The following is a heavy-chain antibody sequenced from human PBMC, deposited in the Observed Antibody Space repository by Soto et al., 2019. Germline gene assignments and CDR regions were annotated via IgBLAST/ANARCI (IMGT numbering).Heavy chain of an antibody. Sequence: GGSLRLSCAASGFTFSSYSMNWVRQAPGKGLEWVSSISSSSSYIYYADSVKGRFTISRDNAKNSLYLQMNSLRAEDTAVYYCASINLQRELLLSADYWGQGTLVTVSS. CDR3: ASINLQRELLLSADY. CDR2: ISSSSSYI. V-gene: IGHV3-21*01. D-gene: IGHD1-26*01. J-gene: IGHJ4*02. CDR1: GFTFSSYS.